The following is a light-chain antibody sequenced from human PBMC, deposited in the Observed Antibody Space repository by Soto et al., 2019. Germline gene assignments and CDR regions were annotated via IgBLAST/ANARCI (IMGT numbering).Light chain of an antibody. CDR2: RAF. CDR1: QSVSSN. Sequence: EIVMTQSPATLSGSPGERATLSCRASQSVSSNLAWYQQKPGQAPRLLIYRAFTRATGIPARFSGSGSGTEFTLTISSLQSEDFAVYYCQQYNNWAVFGGGTKVEIK. V-gene: IGKV3-15*01. J-gene: IGKJ4*01. CDR3: QQYNNWAV.